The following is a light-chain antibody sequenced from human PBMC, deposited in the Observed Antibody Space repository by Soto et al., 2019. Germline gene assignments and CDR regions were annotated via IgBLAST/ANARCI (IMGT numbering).Light chain of an antibody. CDR3: QQYNSWTSIT. V-gene: IGKV3-15*01. Sequence: EILLTQSPATLSVSPGERATLSCRSSQSVNRNLGWYQQKPGQAPRLLIFAASTRAPGIPARFSGSGSGTDFTLTISGLQSEDFALYYCQQYNSWTSITFGQGTRLEVK. CDR2: AAS. J-gene: IGKJ5*01. CDR1: QSVNRN.